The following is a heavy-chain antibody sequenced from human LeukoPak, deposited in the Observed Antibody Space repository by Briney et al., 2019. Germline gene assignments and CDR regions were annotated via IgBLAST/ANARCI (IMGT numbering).Heavy chain of an antibody. CDR2: IYPRDGST. Sequence: ASVTVSCKASGYTFTSNYIHWVRQAPGQGLEWMGMIYPRDGSTSYAQKFQGRVTVTRDTSTSTVHMELSGLRSEDTAVYYCARDQEGFDYWGQGTLVTLSS. J-gene: IGHJ4*02. CDR3: ARDQEGFDY. CDR1: GYTFTSNY. V-gene: IGHV1-46*01.